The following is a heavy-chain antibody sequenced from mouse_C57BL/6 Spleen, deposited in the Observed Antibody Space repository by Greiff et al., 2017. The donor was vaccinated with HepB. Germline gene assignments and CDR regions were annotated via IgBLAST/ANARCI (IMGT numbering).Heavy chain of an antibody. CDR1: GYTFTSYG. CDR2: IYPRSGNT. D-gene: IGHD2-3*01. V-gene: IGHV1-81*01. J-gene: IGHJ4*01. CDR3: ARSLDGYYAMDY. Sequence: VKVVESGAELARPGASVKLSCKASGYTFTSYGISWVKQRTGQGLEWIGEIYPRSGNTYYNEKFKGKATLTADKSSSTAYMELRSLTSEDSAVYFCARSLDGYYAMDYWGQGTSVTVSS.